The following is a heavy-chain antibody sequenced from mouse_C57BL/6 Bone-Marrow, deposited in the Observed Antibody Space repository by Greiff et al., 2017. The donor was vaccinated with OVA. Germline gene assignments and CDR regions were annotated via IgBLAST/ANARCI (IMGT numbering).Heavy chain of an antibody. CDR2: ISSGGSYT. CDR3: ARRRGYYGSRAMDY. V-gene: IGHV5-6*02. CDR1: GFTFSSYG. D-gene: IGHD1-1*01. Sequence: EVKLMESGGDLVKPGGSLKLSCAASGFTFSSYGMSWVRQTPDKRLEWVATISSGGSYTYYPDSVKGRFTISRDNAKNTLYLQMSSLKSEDTAMYYCARRRGYYGSRAMDYWGQGTSVTVSS. J-gene: IGHJ4*01.